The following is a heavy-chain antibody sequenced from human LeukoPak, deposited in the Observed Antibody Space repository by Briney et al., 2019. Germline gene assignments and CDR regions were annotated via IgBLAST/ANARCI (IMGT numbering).Heavy chain of an antibody. CDR1: GGSVSSGSYY. D-gene: IGHD6-13*01. CDR3: ARGLDSSSWYYYYGMDV. Sequence: SETLSLTCTVSGGSVSSGSYYWSWIRQPPGKGLEWIGYIYYSGSTNYNPSLKSRVTISVDTSENQFSLKLSSVTAADTAVYYCARGLDSSSWYYYYGMDVWGKGTTVTVSS. CDR2: IYYSGST. V-gene: IGHV4-61*01. J-gene: IGHJ6*04.